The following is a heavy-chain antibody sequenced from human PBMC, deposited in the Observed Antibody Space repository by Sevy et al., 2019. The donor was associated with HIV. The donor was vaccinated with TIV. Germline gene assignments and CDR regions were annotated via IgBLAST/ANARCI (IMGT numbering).Heavy chain of an antibody. D-gene: IGHD3-16*01. J-gene: IGHJ4*02. V-gene: IGHV3-7*01. Sequence: GGSLRLSCAASGFTFSAYWMNWVRQAPGKGLEWVANIKSDGSDKHYVDFVEGRFTISGDNAKNSLYLQMNSLRVEDTAVYYCAQETVGRFDSWGQGTLVTVSS. CDR1: GFTFSAYW. CDR3: AQETVGRFDS. CDR2: IKSDGSDK.